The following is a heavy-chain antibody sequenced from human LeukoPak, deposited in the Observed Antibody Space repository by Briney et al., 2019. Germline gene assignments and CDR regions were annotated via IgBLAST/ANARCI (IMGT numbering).Heavy chain of an antibody. J-gene: IGHJ6*03. CDR3: AKNAYSSSWYRYYYYMDV. V-gene: IGHV3-30*18. Sequence: GGSLRLSCAASGFTFSSYGMHWVRQAPGKGLEWVAVISYDGSNKYYADSVKGRFTIPRDNSKNTLYLQMNSLRAEDTAVYYCAKNAYSSSWYRYYYYMDVWGKGTTVTVSS. D-gene: IGHD6-13*01. CDR1: GFTFSSYG. CDR2: ISYDGSNK.